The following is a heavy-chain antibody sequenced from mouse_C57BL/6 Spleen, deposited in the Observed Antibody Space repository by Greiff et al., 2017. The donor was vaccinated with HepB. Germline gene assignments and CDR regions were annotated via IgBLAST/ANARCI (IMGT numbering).Heavy chain of an antibody. Sequence: EVKLVESGPGLVKPSQSLSLTCSVTGYSITSGYYWNWIRQFPGNKLEWMGYISYDGSNNYNPSLKNRISITRDTSKNQFFLKLNSVTTEDTATYYCARGVYYGSEYFDVWGTGTTVTVSS. D-gene: IGHD1-1*01. J-gene: IGHJ1*03. V-gene: IGHV3-6*01. CDR3: ARGVYYGSEYFDV. CDR1: GYSITSGYY. CDR2: ISYDGSN.